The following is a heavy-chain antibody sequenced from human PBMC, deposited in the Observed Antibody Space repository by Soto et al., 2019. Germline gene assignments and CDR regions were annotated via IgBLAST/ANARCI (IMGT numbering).Heavy chain of an antibody. CDR3: ASDFGDYKFDY. CDR2: IWYDGSNK. Sequence: PGGSLRLSCAASGFSFSSFTLHWVRQAPGKGLEWVAAIWYDGSNKYYADSVKGRFTISRDNSKNTLYLQMNSLRAEDTAVYFCASDFGDYKFDYWGQGTLATVSS. J-gene: IGHJ4*02. V-gene: IGHV3-33*01. CDR1: GFSFSSFT. D-gene: IGHD4-17*01.